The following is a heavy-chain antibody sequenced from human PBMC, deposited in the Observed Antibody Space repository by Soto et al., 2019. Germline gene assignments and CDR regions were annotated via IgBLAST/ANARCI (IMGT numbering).Heavy chain of an antibody. J-gene: IGHJ4*02. V-gene: IGHV3-23*01. CDR1: GFTFSSYA. CDR3: ASSRGSYYATFDY. CDR2: ISGSGGST. D-gene: IGHD1-26*01. Sequence: GESLRLSCAASGFTFSSYAISWVRQAPGKGLEWVSAISGSGGSTYYADSVKGRFTISRDNSKNTPYLQMNSLRAGDTAVYYCASSRGSYYATFDYWGQGTLVTVSS.